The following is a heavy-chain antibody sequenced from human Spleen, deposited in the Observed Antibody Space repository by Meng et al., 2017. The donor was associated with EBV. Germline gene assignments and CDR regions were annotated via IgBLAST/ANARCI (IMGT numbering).Heavy chain of an antibody. D-gene: IGHD2/OR15-2a*01. CDR1: GGSVSSINYY. J-gene: IGHJ4*02. CDR2: VYYTGTI. V-gene: IGHV4-39*07. Sequence: QVQLQQSGPGRVKPSETLSLTCTVSGGSVSSINYYWGWIRQSPGKEPEWIASVYYTGTIYYNPSLESRVSVSVDMFNNHFSLKLSSVAAADTAVYHCVRETLTGALDYWGQGALVTVSS. CDR3: VRETLTGALDY.